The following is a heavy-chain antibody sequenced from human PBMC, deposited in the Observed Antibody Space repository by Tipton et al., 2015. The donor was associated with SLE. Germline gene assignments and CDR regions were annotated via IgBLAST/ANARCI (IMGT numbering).Heavy chain of an antibody. CDR2: IIPIFARA. CDR3: ARDNSGSYWGPFDY. D-gene: IGHD1-26*01. V-gene: IGHV1-69*01. CDR1: GGTFSSYA. Sequence: QSGPEVKKPGSSVKVSCKASGGTFSSYAISWVRQAPGQGLEWMGGIIPIFARAKYAEKFQGRVTIAVDQSTTTVYMDLSSLRFEDTAVYYCARDNSGSYWGPFDYWGQGTLVTVSS. J-gene: IGHJ4*02.